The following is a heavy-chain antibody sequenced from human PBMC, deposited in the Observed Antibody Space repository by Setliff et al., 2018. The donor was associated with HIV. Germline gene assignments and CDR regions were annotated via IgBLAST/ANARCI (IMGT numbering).Heavy chain of an antibody. V-gene: IGHV1-69*13. J-gene: IGHJ3*01. CDR3: ATGRHYYDSSDYPANPFDV. CDR1: GGTFINSA. Sequence: SVKVSCKASGGTFINSAFNRVRQAPGQVLEWMGSIIPIFGTGNYAQNFQGRVTITADGSTSTAYMELTSPRSEDTAVYYCATGRHYYDSSDYPANPFDVWGRGTLVTVSS. D-gene: IGHD3-22*01. CDR2: IIPIFGTG.